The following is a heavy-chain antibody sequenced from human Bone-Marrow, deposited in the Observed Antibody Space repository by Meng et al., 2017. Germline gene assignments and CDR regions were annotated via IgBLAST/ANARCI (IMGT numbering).Heavy chain of an antibody. Sequence: LVESGGGVVRPGGSLGLSCAASGLTFEDCAMPWFRQAPGKGLEWVSLISWDGGSTYYADSVKGRFTISRDNSKNSLYLQMNSLRAEDTALYYCANRYFDLWGRGTLVTVSS. CDR2: ISWDGGST. CDR3: ANRYFDL. CDR1: GLTFEDCA. V-gene: IGHV3-43D*03. J-gene: IGHJ2*01.